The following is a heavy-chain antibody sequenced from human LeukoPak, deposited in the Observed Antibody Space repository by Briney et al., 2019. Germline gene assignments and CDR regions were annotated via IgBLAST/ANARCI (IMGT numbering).Heavy chain of an antibody. J-gene: IGHJ4*02. CDR3: ARAGGGLDY. CDR2: INPNSGGT. CDR1: GYTFTSYD. Sequence: GASVKVSCKASGYTFTSYDINWVRQAPGQGLEWMGWINPNSGGTNYAQKFQGSVTMTRDTSISTAYMELSRLRSDDTAVYYCARAGGGLDYWGQGTLVTVSS. D-gene: IGHD2-15*01. V-gene: IGHV1-2*02.